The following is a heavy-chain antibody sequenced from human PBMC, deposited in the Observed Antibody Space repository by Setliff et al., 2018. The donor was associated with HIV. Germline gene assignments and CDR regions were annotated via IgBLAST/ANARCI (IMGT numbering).Heavy chain of an antibody. Sequence: GGSLRLSCAASGFTFRSYAMSWVRQAPGKGLEWVSVIYSDGSSTYYADFVKGRFTISRDNFKNTLYLQMNSLRAEETAVYYCAMSDDYYGSGRPIWGQGTLVTVSS. J-gene: IGHJ4*02. D-gene: IGHD3-10*01. CDR3: AMSDDYYGSGRPI. CDR1: GFTFRSYA. V-gene: IGHV3-23*03. CDR2: IYSDGSST.